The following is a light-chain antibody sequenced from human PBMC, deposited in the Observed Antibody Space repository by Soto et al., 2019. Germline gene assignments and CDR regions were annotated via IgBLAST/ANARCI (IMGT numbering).Light chain of an antibody. CDR2: LNSDGSH. V-gene: IGLV4-69*01. J-gene: IGLJ3*02. Sequence: QLVLTQSPSASASLGASVKLTCTLSSGHSSYAIAWHQQQPEKGPRYLMKLNSDGSHSKGDGIPDRFSGSSSGAERYLTISSLQSEDEADYYCQTWGTGPWVSGGGTKVTVL. CDR3: QTWGTGPWV. CDR1: SGHSSYA.